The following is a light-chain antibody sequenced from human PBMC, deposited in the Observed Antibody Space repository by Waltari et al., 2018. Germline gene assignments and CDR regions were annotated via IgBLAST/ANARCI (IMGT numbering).Light chain of an antibody. V-gene: IGKV3-20*01. Sequence: EIVLTQSPDTLSLSLGERATLSCRASDILSPSYLAWYQLRPGQAPRLLIFGTSSTAAGTPDRFSGSGSGTDFTLTISRLQAEDVAVYYCQQYYSIPYTFGPGTKLEIK. CDR1: DILSPSY. CDR3: QQYYSIPYT. CDR2: GTS. J-gene: IGKJ2*01.